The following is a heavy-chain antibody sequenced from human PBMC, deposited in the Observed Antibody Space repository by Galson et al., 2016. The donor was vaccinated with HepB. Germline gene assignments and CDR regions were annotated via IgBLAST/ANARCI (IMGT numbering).Heavy chain of an antibody. V-gene: IGHV3-30*09. D-gene: IGHD3-9*01. CDR3: ARDRYYDILTGSYRETLFDY. J-gene: IGHJ4*02. Sequence: SLRLSCAVSGFTFSDFAFHWVRQAPGKGLEWVAVVSYDGSNKDESDPVKGRFAISRDNAKNTLYLQMNSLRADDTAVYYCARDRYYDILTGSYRETLFDYWGQGSLVIVSS. CDR2: VSYDGSNK. CDR1: GFTFSDFA.